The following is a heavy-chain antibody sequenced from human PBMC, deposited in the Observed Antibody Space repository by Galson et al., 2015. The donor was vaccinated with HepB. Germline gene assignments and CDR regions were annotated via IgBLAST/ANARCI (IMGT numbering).Heavy chain of an antibody. D-gene: IGHD5-12*01. CDR2: ISSSSSTI. J-gene: IGHJ6*02. CDR3: ASFSGYDLNYYGMDV. CDR1: RFTFSSYS. Sequence: SLRLSCAASRFTFSSYSMNWVRQAPGKGLEWVSYISSSSSTIYYADSVKGRFTISRDNAKNSLYLQMNSLRDEDTAVYYCASFSGYDLNYYGMDVWGQGTTVTVSS. V-gene: IGHV3-48*02.